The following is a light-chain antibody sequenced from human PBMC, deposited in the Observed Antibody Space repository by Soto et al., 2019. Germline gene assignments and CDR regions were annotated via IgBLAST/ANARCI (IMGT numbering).Light chain of an antibody. J-gene: IGLJ1*01. V-gene: IGLV1-51*01. CDR2: DNN. CDR3: GTWDSSLSAYV. CDR1: SSNIGNNY. Sequence: VLTQPPSVSAAPGQKVTISCSGSSSNIGNNYVSWYQQLSGTAPKLLIYDNNKRPSGIPDRFSGSKSGTSATLGITGLQTGDEADYYCGTWDSSLSAYVFGTGTKGTVL.